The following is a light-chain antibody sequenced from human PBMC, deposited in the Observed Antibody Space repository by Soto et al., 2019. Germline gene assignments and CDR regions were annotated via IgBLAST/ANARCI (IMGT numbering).Light chain of an antibody. V-gene: IGKV3-11*01. Sequence: RVLAQVPTVLCLSPGDTATLSCRASQTVSNYLTCYQQQPGQAPRLLLFDTSTRAAGIPARFSGSGSGTAFTLTTISLQPADFAVYYCQQYNNCPQTFGQGTRLAIK. J-gene: IGKJ5*01. CDR2: DTS. CDR3: QQYNNCPQT. CDR1: QTVSNY.